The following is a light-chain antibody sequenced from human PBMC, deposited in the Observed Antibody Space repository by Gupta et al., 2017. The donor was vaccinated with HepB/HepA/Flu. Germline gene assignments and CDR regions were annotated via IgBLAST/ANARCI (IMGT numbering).Light chain of an antibody. V-gene: IGLV1-47*01. CDR3: AAADDSLSVV. CDR2: TNN. CDR1: SSNSGSNY. J-gene: IGLJ2*01. Sequence: QSVLPQPPSASGTPGQRVTTSCSGSSSNSGSNYVYWYQQPPGTAPNLLIYTNNQRPSGVPARFSGSKSGTAASLAISGLRAEEEADYYCAAADDSLSVVFGGGTKLTVL.